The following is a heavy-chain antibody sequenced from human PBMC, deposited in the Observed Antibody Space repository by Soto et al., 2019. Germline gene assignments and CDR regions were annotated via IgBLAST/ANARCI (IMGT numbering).Heavy chain of an antibody. D-gene: IGHD1-7*01. Sequence: GASVKVSCKASGYTFTSYAMHWVRQAPGQRLEWMGWINACNGNTKYSQKFQGRVTITRDTSMSTAYMELSSLRSEDTAMYYCARSELRDGSSFDIWGQGTIVTVSS. J-gene: IGHJ3*02. CDR1: GYTFTSYA. CDR3: ARSELRDGSSFDI. V-gene: IGHV1-3*01. CDR2: INACNGNT.